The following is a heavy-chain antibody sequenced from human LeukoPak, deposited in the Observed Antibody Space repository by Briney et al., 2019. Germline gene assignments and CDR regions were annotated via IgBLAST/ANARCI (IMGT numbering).Heavy chain of an antibody. V-gene: IGHV3-48*01. CDR2: ISASNSPI. CDR3: AIETLNYSSSSYVDY. Sequence: GGSLRLSCAANGFTFITCGTNWVRQAPGKGLEWISYISASNSPIYYADSVKGRFTISRDNEKNSLYLEMKSLRADNTAVYYCAIETLNYSSSSYVDYWGQGILVTVSS. CDR1: GFTFITCG. J-gene: IGHJ4*02. D-gene: IGHD6-6*01.